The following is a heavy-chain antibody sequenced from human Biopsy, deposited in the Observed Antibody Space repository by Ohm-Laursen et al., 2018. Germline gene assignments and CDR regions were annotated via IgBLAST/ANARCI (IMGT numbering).Heavy chain of an antibody. CDR1: GFTFGHYA. D-gene: IGHD6-19*01. CDR3: ARGLSSGWYGYFDV. J-gene: IGHJ2*01. V-gene: IGHV3-33*04. CDR2: IWYDGTNE. Sequence: SLRLSCSASGFTFGHYAMHWVRQAPGKGFAWISLIWYDGTNEDYADSVKGRFTISRDNSKNTLYLQINTLTLEDTAFYYCARGLSSGWYGYFDVWGRGTLVTVSS.